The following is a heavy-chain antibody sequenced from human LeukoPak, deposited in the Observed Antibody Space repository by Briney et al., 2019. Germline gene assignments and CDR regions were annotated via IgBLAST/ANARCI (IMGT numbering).Heavy chain of an antibody. J-gene: IGHJ4*02. Sequence: TSEILSLTCAVYGGSFSGYYWSWIRQPPGKGLEWIGEINHSGSTNYNPSLKSRVTISVDTSKNQFSLKLSSVTAADTAVYYCARHSSRPDYYFDYWGQGTLVTVSS. CDR1: GGSFSGYY. V-gene: IGHV4-34*01. D-gene: IGHD6-13*01. CDR3: ARHSSRPDYYFDY. CDR2: INHSGST.